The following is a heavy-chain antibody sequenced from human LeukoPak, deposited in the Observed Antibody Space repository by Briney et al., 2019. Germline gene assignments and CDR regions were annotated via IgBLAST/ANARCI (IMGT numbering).Heavy chain of an antibody. CDR1: GFTFDDYA. CDR3: AKGYYDSSGYYLDY. D-gene: IGHD3-22*01. Sequence: GRSLRLSCAASGFTFDDYAMHWVRQAPGKGLEWVSGISWNSGSIGYADSVKGRFTISRDNAKNSLYLQMNSLRAEDTALYYCAKGYYDSSGYYLDYWGQGTLVTVSS. V-gene: IGHV3-9*01. J-gene: IGHJ4*02. CDR2: ISWNSGSI.